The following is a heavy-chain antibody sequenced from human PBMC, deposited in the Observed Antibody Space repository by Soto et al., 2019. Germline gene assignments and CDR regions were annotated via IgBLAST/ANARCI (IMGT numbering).Heavy chain of an antibody. CDR1: GGSFSGYY. D-gene: IGHD3-22*01. V-gene: IGHV4-34*01. CDR3: SRGPIVVVTRFDY. CDR2: INHSGST. J-gene: IGHJ4*02. Sequence: QVQLQQWGAGLLKPSETLSLTCAVYGGSFSGYYWSWIRQPPGKGLEWIGEINHSGSTNYNPSLKSRVTISVDTSTNQFSLQLSSVTAADTAVYYCSRGPIVVVTRFDYWGQGTLVTVSS.